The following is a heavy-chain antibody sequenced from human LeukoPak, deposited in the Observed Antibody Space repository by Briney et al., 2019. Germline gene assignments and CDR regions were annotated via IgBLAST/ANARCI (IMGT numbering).Heavy chain of an antibody. CDR3: ARERSWPSYFDY. J-gene: IGHJ4*02. Sequence: GGSLRLSCAASGFTVSSNYMSWVRQAPGKGLEWVSVIYSGGSTYYADSVKGRFTISRDNSKNTLYLQMNSLRAEDTAVYYCARERSWPSYFDYWGQGTLVTVSS. CDR1: GFTVSSNY. V-gene: IGHV3-53*01. D-gene: IGHD6-13*01. CDR2: IYSGGST.